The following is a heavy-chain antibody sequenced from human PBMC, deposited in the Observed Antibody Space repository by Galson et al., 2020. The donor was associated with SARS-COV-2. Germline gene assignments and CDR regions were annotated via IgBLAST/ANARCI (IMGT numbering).Heavy chain of an antibody. CDR2: IYHSGST. D-gene: IGHD2-2*01. CDR1: GYSISSGYY. V-gene: IGHV4-38-2*01. CDR3: ARGHIVAVPASRDV. J-gene: IGHJ6*04. Sequence: SETLSLTCAVSGYSISSGYYWGWIRQPPGKGLEWIGSIYHSGSTYYNPSLKSRVTISVDTSKNQFSLKLSSVTAADTAVYYCARGHIVAVPASRDVWGKGTTVTVSS.